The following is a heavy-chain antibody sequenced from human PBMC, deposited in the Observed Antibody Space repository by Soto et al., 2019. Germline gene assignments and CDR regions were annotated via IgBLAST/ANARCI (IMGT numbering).Heavy chain of an antibody. CDR1: GFTFSTYK. D-gene: IGHD2-2*01. V-gene: IGHV3-21*01. J-gene: IGHJ4*02. Sequence: PGGSLRLSCAGSGFTFSTYKVNWVRQAPGKGLEWVSSISSSSSYIYYADSVKGGFTISRDDARNSLFLQMNRLRVEDTAVYFCARGTSCSSSSCSHFHYWGPGTLVTVSS. CDR2: ISSSSSYI. CDR3: ARGTSCSSSSCSHFHY.